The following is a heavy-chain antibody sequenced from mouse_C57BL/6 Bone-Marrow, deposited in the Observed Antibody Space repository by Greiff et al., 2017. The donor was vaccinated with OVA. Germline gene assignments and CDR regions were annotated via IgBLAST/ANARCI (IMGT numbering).Heavy chain of an antibody. CDR2: IDPSDSYT. Sequence: QVQLQQPGAELVKPGASVKLSCKASGYTFTSYWMQWVKQRPGQGLEWIGEIDPSDSYTNYNQKFKGKATLTVDTSSSTAHMQLSSLTSEDSAVYYCACPHYYGTWYFDVWGTGTTVTVSS. V-gene: IGHV1-50*01. CDR3: ACPHYYGTWYFDV. CDR1: GYTFTSYW. J-gene: IGHJ1*03. D-gene: IGHD1-1*01.